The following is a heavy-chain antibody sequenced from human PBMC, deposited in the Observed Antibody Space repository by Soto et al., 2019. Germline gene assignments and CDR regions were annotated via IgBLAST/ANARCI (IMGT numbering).Heavy chain of an antibody. D-gene: IGHD3-10*01. V-gene: IGHV4-31*03. CDR2: IYHSGNA. Sequence: QVQLQESGPGLVEPSETLSLTCTISGDSIRSGNFYWGWIRQHPGKGLEWIGFIYHSGNAYYNPSLESRLTISIDTSKNQFSLKLTSLTAADTATYFCVRVGVLIYVHYWGQGILVIVSS. CDR3: VRVGVLIYVHY. J-gene: IGHJ4*02. CDR1: GDSIRSGNFY.